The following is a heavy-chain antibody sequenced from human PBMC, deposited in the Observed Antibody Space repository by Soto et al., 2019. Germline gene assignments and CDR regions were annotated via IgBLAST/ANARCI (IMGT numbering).Heavy chain of an antibody. V-gene: IGHV1-8*01. J-gene: IGHJ6*02. CDR3: ARAPLSSWNNYYYYYGMDV. CDR1: GYTFTSYD. D-gene: IGHD6-13*01. CDR2: MNPNSGNT. Sequence: ASVKVSCKASGYTFTSYDINWVRQATGQGLEGMGWMNPNSGNTGYAQKFQGRVTMTRNTSISTADMELSSMRSEDTAVYYCARAPLSSWNNYYYYYGMDVWGQGTTVTVSS.